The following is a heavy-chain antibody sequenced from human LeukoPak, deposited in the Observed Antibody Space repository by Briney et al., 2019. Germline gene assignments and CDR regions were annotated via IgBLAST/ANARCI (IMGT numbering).Heavy chain of an antibody. CDR2: MNPNSGNT. V-gene: IGHV1-8*01. Sequence: ASVKVSCKASGYTFTSYDINWVRQATGQGLEWMGWMNPNSGNTGYAQKFQGRVTMTRNTSISTAYMELSSLRSEDTAVYYCARGPVWRGYYYYYFDYWGQGALVTVSS. CDR1: GYTFTSYD. CDR3: ARGPVWRGYYYYYFDY. D-gene: IGHD3-22*01. J-gene: IGHJ4*02.